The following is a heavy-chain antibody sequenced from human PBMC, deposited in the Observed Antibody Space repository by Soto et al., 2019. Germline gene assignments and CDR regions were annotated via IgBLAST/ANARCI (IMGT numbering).Heavy chain of an antibody. D-gene: IGHD3-3*01. CDR3: LIFFFQAEDGIRDARSVSAFLRNRSSDL. V-gene: IGHV3-20*03. J-gene: IGHJ2*01. CDR2: TNWNSASK. Sequence: TPGKGLEWVADTNWNSASKGYADSVKGRFTISRDNAKSSLYLQMNNLRAEDTAFYFCLIFFFQAEDGIRDARSVSAFLRNRSSDL.